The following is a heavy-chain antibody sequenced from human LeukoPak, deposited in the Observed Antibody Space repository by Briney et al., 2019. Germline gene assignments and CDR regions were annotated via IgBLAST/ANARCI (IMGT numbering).Heavy chain of an antibody. Sequence: GGSLRLSCAASGFTFSSYWMSWVRQAPGKGLEWVANIKQDGSEKYYVDSVKGRFTISRDNAKNSLYLQMNSLRAEDTAVYYCAKGRMTSVVTPTGGYFDYWGQGSLVTVSS. V-gene: IGHV3-7*03. CDR3: AKGRMTSVVTPTGGYFDY. CDR1: GFTFSSYW. J-gene: IGHJ4*02. D-gene: IGHD4-23*01. CDR2: IKQDGSEK.